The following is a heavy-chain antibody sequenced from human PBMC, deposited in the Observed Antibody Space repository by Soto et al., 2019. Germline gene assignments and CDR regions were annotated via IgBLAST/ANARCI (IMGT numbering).Heavy chain of an antibody. CDR3: AKDGLGYCSGGSCYSGDY. J-gene: IGHJ4*02. CDR1: GFTFSSYA. D-gene: IGHD2-15*01. Sequence: EVQLLESGGGLVQPGGSLRLSCAASGFTFSSYAMSWVRQAPGKGLEWVSAISGSGGSTYYADSVKGRFTISRDNSKNTLYLQMNSLRAEDTAVYYCAKDGLGYCSGGSCYSGDYWGQGTLVTVSS. V-gene: IGHV3-23*01. CDR2: ISGSGGST.